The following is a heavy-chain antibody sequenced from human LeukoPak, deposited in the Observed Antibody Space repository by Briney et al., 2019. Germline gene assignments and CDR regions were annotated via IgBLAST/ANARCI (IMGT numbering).Heavy chain of an antibody. CDR2: ISYDGSNR. V-gene: IGHV3-30*18. D-gene: IGHD1-26*01. CDR3: AKGPRRWELDY. J-gene: IGHJ4*02. CDR1: GFTFSSYA. Sequence: GSLRLSCAASGFTFSSYAMHWVRQAPGKGLEWVAVISYDGSNRYYADSVKGRFTISRDNSKNTLYLQMNSLRAEDTAVYYCAKGPRRWELDYWGQGTLVTVSS.